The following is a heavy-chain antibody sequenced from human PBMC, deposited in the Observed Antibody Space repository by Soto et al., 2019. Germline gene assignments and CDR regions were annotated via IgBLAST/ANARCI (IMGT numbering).Heavy chain of an antibody. Sequence: ASVKVSCKASGYTLTSYYMHWVRQAPGQGLEWMGIINPSGGGTSYAQKFQGRVTMTRDTSTSTVYMELSSLRSEDTAVYYCARSQGDYYDSRGYYYALSDYGMDVWGQGTTVTVSS. V-gene: IGHV1-46*01. CDR1: GYTLTSYY. CDR3: ARSQGDYYDSRGYYYALSDYGMDV. D-gene: IGHD3-22*01. CDR2: INPSGGGT. J-gene: IGHJ6*02.